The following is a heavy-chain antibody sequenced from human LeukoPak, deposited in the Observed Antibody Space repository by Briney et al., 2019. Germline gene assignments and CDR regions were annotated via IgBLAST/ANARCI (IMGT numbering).Heavy chain of an antibody. Sequence: GRSLRLSCAASGFTFDDYAMHWVRQAPGKGLEWVSGISWNSGSIGYADSVKGRFTISRDNAKNSLYLQMNSLRAEDTALYYCAKGTGYSSSWYTPFDYWGQGILVTVSS. CDR3: AKGTGYSSSWYTPFDY. D-gene: IGHD6-13*01. J-gene: IGHJ4*02. CDR2: ISWNSGSI. CDR1: GFTFDDYA. V-gene: IGHV3-9*01.